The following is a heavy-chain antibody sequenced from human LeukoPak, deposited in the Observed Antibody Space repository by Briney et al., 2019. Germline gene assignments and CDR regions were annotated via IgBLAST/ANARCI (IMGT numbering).Heavy chain of an antibody. D-gene: IGHD3-3*01. Sequence: GGSLRLSCAASGFTFSDYYMSWIRQAPGKGLEWVSYISSSGSTIYYADSVKGRFTISRDNAKNSLYLQMNSLRAEDTAVYYCARGGRFLEWSGGPAYYYYGMDVWGQGTTVTVSS. CDR3: ARGGRFLEWSGGPAYYYYGMDV. J-gene: IGHJ6*02. CDR2: ISSSGSTI. V-gene: IGHV3-11*01. CDR1: GFTFSDYY.